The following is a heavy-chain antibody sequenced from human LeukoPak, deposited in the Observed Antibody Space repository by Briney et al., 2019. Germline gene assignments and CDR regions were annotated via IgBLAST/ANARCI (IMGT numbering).Heavy chain of an antibody. CDR2: INAGNGNE. J-gene: IGHJ6*04. CDR3: ASSSTYCWGAYFYALDV. CDR1: GYSFTGFA. D-gene: IGHD2-2*01. V-gene: IGHV1-3*01. Sequence: ASVKVSCKASGYSFTGFALHWVRQAPGQRLEWMGWINAGNGNEKYSPKFQGRVTMTRDTSATTIYMELSSLKSEDSAVYYCASSSTYCWGAYFYALDVWGKGTTVTVSS.